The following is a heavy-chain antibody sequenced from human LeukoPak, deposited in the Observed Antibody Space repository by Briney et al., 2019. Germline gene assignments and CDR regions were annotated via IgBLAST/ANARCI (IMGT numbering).Heavy chain of an antibody. CDR3: AVRGVRGVIMS. CDR1: GGSFSGYY. V-gene: IGHV4-34*01. CDR2: INHSGST. D-gene: IGHD3-10*01. J-gene: IGHJ5*02. Sequence: PSETLSLTCAVYGGSFSGYYWSWIRQPPGKGLEWIGEINHSGSTNYNPSLKSRVTISVDTSKNQFSLKLSSATAADTAVYYCAVRGVRGVIMSWGQGTLVTVSS.